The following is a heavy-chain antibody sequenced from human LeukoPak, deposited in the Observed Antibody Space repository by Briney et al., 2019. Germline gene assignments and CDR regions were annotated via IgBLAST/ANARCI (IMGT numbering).Heavy chain of an antibody. CDR3: VRGSYASVWR. J-gene: IGHJ4*02. D-gene: IGHD6-19*01. Sequence: SQTLSLTCAISGDRVSSSSTAWSWIRQSPSKGLEWLGRTYFGSEWFYDYASSVRSRISIKPDTSKNQFSLQLNSVTPDDTAVYYCVRGSYASVWRWGQGTLVTVSS. CDR1: GDRVSSSSTA. V-gene: IGHV6-1*01. CDR2: TYFGSEWFY.